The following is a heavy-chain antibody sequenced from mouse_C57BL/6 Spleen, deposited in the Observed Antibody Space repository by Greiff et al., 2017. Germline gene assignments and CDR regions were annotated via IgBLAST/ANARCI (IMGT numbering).Heavy chain of an antibody. V-gene: IGHV1-55*01. CDR3: ARNLFDF. J-gene: IGHJ2*01. D-gene: IGHD2-1*01. CDR2: IYPGSGST. Sequence: QVQLQQPGAELVKPGASVKMSCKASGYSFTSYWITWVKQRPGQGLAWIGDIYPGSGSTSYNEKFKSKATLTVDKSSSTAYMQLNSLTSEDSAVYYCARNLFDFWGQGTTLTVSS. CDR1: GYSFTSYW.